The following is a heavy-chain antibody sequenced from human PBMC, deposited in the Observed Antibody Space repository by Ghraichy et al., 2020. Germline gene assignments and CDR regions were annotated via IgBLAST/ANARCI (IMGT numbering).Heavy chain of an antibody. CDR3: AKDRVDRYGSGFADDY. Sequence: GESLNISCAASGFTFSSYAMSWVRQAPGKGLEWVSAISGSGGSTYYADSVKGRFTISRDNSKNTLYLQMNSLRAEDTAVYYCAKDRVDRYGSGFADDYWGQGTLVTVSS. D-gene: IGHD3-10*01. CDR2: ISGSGGST. CDR1: GFTFSSYA. V-gene: IGHV3-23*01. J-gene: IGHJ4*02.